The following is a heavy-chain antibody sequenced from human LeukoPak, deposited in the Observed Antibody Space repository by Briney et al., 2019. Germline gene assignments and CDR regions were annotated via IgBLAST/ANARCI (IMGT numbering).Heavy chain of an antibody. D-gene: IGHD6-6*01. J-gene: IGHJ4*02. CDR1: GGSISSYY. Sequence: SETLSLTCTVSGGSISSYYWSWIRQPPGKGLEWIGYIYYSGSTNYNPSLKSRVTISVDTSKNQFSLKLSSVTAADTAVYYCARRRGIAARPGYFDYWGQGTLVTVSS. CDR2: IYYSGST. CDR3: ARRRGIAARPGYFDY. V-gene: IGHV4-59*12.